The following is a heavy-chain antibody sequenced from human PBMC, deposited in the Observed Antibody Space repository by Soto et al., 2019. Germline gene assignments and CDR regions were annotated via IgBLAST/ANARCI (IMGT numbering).Heavy chain of an antibody. J-gene: IGHJ6*02. CDR1: GGSISSSSYY. CDR3: ARHLGYCSGGSCYPYYYGMDF. CDR2: IYYSGST. Sequence: SETLSLTCTVSGGSISSSSYYWGWIRQPPGKGLEWIGSIYYSGSTYYNPSLKSRVTISVDTSKNQFSLKLSSVTAADTAVYYCARHLGYCSGGSCYPYYYGMDFWGQGTTVTVSS. D-gene: IGHD2-15*01. V-gene: IGHV4-39*01.